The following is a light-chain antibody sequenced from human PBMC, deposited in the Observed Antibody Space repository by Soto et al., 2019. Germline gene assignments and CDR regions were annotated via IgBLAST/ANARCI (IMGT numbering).Light chain of an antibody. CDR2: RAS. Sequence: DIHMTQFPSTLSASVGERVTITCRASQSVDTWLAWYQQKPGKAPSLLIYRASSLESGVPSRFSGSGSGTEFTLTIRSLQPDDFASYYCQQYNNYPRTFGQGTKVDIK. CDR3: QQYNNYPRT. V-gene: IGKV1-5*03. CDR1: QSVDTW. J-gene: IGKJ1*01.